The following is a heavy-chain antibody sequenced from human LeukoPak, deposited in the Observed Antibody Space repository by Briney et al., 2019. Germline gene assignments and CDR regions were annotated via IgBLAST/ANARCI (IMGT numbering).Heavy chain of an antibody. D-gene: IGHD3-22*01. V-gene: IGHV4-4*07. CDR2: IYASGSS. J-gene: IGHJ6*03. CDR1: GDSINNYY. CDR3: ARCLNTYYYDNSGYSPEHYCMDV. Sequence: SETLSLTCTVSGDSINNYYWSWVRQPAGKGLEWIGRIYASGSSNYNPSLKSRITMSVDTSKNQFSLKLSSVTAADTAVYYCARCLNTYYYDNSGYSPEHYCMDVWGKGTTVIVSS.